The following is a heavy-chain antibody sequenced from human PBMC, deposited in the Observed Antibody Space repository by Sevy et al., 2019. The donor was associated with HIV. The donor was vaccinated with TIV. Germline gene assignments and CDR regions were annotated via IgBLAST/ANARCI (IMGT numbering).Heavy chain of an antibody. V-gene: IGHV1-69*13. CDR3: AREYYYDSSGYYYDY. Sequence: ASVKVSCKASGGTFSSYAISWVRQAPGQGLEWMGGIIPIFGTANYAQKFQGRVTITADESTSTAYMELSSLRSEDTAVYYCAREYYYDSSGYYYDYWGQGTLVTVSS. CDR2: IIPIFGTA. D-gene: IGHD3-22*01. CDR1: GGTFSSYA. J-gene: IGHJ4*02.